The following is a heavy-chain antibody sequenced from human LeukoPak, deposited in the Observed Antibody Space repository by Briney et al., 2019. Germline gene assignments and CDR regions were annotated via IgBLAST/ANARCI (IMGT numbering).Heavy chain of an antibody. CDR1: GGSISSSSYY. Sequence: SETLSLTCTVSGGSISSSSYYWGWIRQPPGKGLEWIGSIYYSGSTYYNPSLKSRVTISVDTSKNQFSLKLSSVTAADTAVYYCASDGDSSWYYFDYWGQGTLVTVSS. CDR3: ASDGDSSWYYFDY. J-gene: IGHJ4*02. D-gene: IGHD6-13*01. CDR2: IYYSGST. V-gene: IGHV4-39*01.